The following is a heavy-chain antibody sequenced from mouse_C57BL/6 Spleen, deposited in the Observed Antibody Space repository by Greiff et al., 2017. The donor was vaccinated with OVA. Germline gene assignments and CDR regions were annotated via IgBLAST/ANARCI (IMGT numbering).Heavy chain of an antibody. CDR2: IDPSDSYT. CDR1: GYTFTSYW. J-gene: IGHJ4*01. CDR3: ARGGNSSGYDYAMDY. D-gene: IGHD3-2*02. Sequence: VQLQQPGAELVKPGASVKLSCKASGYTFTSYWMQWVKQRPGQGLAWIGEIDPSDSYTNYNQKFKGKATLTVDTSSSTAYMQLSSLTSEDSAVYYCARGGNSSGYDYAMDYWGQGTSVTVSS. V-gene: IGHV1-50*01.